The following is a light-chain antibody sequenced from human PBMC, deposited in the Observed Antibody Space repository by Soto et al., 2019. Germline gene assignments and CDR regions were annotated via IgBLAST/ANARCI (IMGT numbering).Light chain of an antibody. CDR1: QSISSN. CDR2: GAS. J-gene: IGKJ5*01. V-gene: IGKV3-15*01. Sequence: IVMPQSPATLSVSPGERATLSCRASQSISSNLAWYQQKPGQAHRLLIYGASTRATGIPARFSRSGSGTEFTLTISGLQSEDFAIYYCQQYNDWPLKVTFGQGTRLEI. CDR3: QQYNDWPLKVT.